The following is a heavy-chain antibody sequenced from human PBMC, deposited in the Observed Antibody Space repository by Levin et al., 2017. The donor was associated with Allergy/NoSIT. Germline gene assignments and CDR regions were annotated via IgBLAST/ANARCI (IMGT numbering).Heavy chain of an antibody. V-gene: IGHV1-3*01. Sequence: ASVKVSCKTSGYTFTNYPIHWVRQAPGQRPEWMGWITAGTGNTKYSQKFQGRVTITRDTSATSAYMELSSLRSEDTAVYYCARGSSCGGDCHSFDYWGRGTLVTVSS. CDR1: GYTFTNYP. D-gene: IGHD2-21*02. CDR2: ITAGTGNT. CDR3: ARGSSCGGDCHSFDY. J-gene: IGHJ4*02.